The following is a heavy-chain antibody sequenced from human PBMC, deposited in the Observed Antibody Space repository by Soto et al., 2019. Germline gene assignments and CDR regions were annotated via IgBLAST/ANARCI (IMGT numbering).Heavy chain of an antibody. D-gene: IGHD2-2*01. J-gene: IGHJ5*02. CDR3: AGQLPRGNWFDP. CDR2: INPSGGST. Sequence: QVQLVQSGAEVKKPGASVKVSCKASGYTFTSYCMHWVRQAPGQGLEWMGIINPSGGSTSYAQKFQGRVTMTRDTSTSTVYMELSSLRSEDTAVYYCAGQLPRGNWFDPWGQGTLVTVSS. CDR1: GYTFTSYC. V-gene: IGHV1-46*01.